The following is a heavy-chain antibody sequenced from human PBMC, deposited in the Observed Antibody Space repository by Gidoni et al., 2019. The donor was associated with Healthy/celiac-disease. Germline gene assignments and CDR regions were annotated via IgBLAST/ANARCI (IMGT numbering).Heavy chain of an antibody. V-gene: IGHV4-34*01. CDR1: GGSFSGYY. D-gene: IGHD6-13*01. CDR2: INHSGST. Sequence: QVQLQQWGAGLLKPSETLSLTCAVYGGSFSGYYWSWIRQPPGKGLEWIGEINHSGSTNYNPSLKSRVTISVDTSKNQFSLKLSSVTAADTAVYYCARGCEGRYSSSWCIFDYWGQGTLVTVSS. CDR3: ARGCEGRYSSSWCIFDY. J-gene: IGHJ4*02.